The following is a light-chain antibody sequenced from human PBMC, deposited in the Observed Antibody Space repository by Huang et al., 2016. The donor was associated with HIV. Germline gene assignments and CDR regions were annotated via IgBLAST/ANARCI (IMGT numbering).Light chain of an antibody. CDR2: DAS. V-gene: IGKV3-11*01. CDR3: QQRDNWPPIT. CDR1: QSVNNY. J-gene: IGKJ5*01. Sequence: EIVLTQSPATLSLSPGERATLSCRASQSVNNYLAWYKQKPGQAPRLLIYDASNRATGIPARFSGSGSGTVCTLTISSLEPEDSAVYYCQQRDNWPPITFGQGTRLEIK.